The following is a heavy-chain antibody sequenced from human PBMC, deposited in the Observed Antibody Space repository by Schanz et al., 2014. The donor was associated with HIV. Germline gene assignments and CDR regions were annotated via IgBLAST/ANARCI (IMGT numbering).Heavy chain of an antibody. J-gene: IGHJ4*02. CDR1: NGSVYSSSYY. CDR2: VYYNGAT. V-gene: IGHV4-61*01. CDR3: ARDRGASDI. Sequence: QLQLQESGPGLVKPSETLSLTCTVSNGSVYSSSYYWSWVRQPPGKGLEWIGYVYYNGATSYNPSLKSRVTISLDTSKTRFFLRLKSVTAADTAVYYCARDRGASDIWGQGTLVTVSS. D-gene: IGHD1-26*01.